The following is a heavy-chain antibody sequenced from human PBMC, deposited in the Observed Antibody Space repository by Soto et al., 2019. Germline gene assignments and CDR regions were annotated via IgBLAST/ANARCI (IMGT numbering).Heavy chain of an antibody. CDR1: GFTFSSYA. CDR2: ISYDGSNK. Sequence: QVQLVESGGGVVQPGRSLRLSCAASGFTFSSYAMHWVRQAPGKGLEWVAVISYDGSNKYYADSVKGRFTISRDNSKNTLYLQMSSLRAEDTAVYYCARDIAALQVRYYYGMDVWGQGTTVTVSS. CDR3: ARDIAALQVRYYYGMDV. D-gene: IGHD6-13*01. V-gene: IGHV3-30-3*01. J-gene: IGHJ6*02.